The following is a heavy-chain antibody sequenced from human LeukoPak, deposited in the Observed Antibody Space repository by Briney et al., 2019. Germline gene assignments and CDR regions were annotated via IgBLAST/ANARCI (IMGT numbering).Heavy chain of an antibody. CDR1: GYTSTSYS. V-gene: IGHV7-4-1*02. J-gene: IGHJ3*02. CDR3: AREILRFDI. Sequence: ASVKVSCKASGYTSTSYSINWVRQAPGQGLEWMGWINTNTGNPTYAQGFTGRFVFSLDTSVNTAYLQINSLKAEDTAVYYCAREILRFDIWGQGTMVTVSS. CDR2: INTNTGNP.